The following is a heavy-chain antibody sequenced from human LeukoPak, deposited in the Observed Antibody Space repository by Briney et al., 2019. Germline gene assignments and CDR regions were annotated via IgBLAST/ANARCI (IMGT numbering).Heavy chain of an antibody. J-gene: IGHJ6*03. D-gene: IGHD1-14*01. Sequence: GGSLRLSCAASGFTFSSYWMHWVRQAPGKGLEWVANIKQDGSEKYYVDSVKGRFTIYRDNAKNSLYLQMNSLRAEDTAVYYCARGRTLLLAEPRPYYYYYMDVRGKGTTVTVSS. CDR3: ARGRTLLLAEPRPYYYYYMDV. CDR1: GFTFSSYW. V-gene: IGHV3-7*01. CDR2: IKQDGSEK.